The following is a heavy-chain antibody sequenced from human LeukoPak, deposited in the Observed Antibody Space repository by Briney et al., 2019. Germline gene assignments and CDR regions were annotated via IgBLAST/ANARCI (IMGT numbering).Heavy chain of an antibody. D-gene: IGHD3-22*01. CDR3: ARVTYYHDTSGYYDYYFYYYMDV. V-gene: IGHV4-59*01. J-gene: IGHJ6*03. CDR1: GGSISSYY. CDR2: IYYSGST. Sequence: SETLSLTCTVSGGSISSYYWSWIRQPPGKGLEWIGYIYYSGSTNYNPSLKSRVTISVDTSKNQFSLKLSSVTAADTAVYYCARVTYYHDTSGYYDYYFYYYMDVWGTGTTVTVSS.